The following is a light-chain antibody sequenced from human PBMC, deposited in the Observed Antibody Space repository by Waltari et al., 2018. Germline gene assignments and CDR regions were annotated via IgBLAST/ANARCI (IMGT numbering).Light chain of an antibody. J-gene: IGKJ1*01. V-gene: IGKV3-20*01. CDR3: QHYVRLPVT. CDR1: QSVSRA. CDR2: GAS. Sequence: IVLTQSPGTLSLSPGERVTLSCRASQSVSRALAWYQQKPGQAPRLPIYGASSRATGIPDRFSGSGSGTDFSLTISRLEPEDFAVYYCQHYVRLPVTFGQGTKVEIK.